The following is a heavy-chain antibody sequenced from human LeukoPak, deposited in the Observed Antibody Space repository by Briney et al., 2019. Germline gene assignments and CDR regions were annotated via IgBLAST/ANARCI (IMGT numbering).Heavy chain of an antibody. CDR1: Y. D-gene: IGHD3-3*01. V-gene: IGHV1-2*02. J-gene: IGHJ5*02. CDR2: INPNSGGT. Sequence: YMHGVRQAPGQGVEGMGWINPNSGGTNYAQKFQGRVTMTRDTSISTAYMELSRLRSDDTAVYYCAREPITIFGVVIALEFDHWGQGTLVTVSS. CDR3: AREPITIFGVVIALEFDH.